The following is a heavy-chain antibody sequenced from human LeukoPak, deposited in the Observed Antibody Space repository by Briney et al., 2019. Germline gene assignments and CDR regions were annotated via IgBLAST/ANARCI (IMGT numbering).Heavy chain of an antibody. Sequence: PGGSLRLSCAASGFRFSDYWMAWVRQAPGKGLEWVANINKYGSEKNYVDSVEGRFTISRDNDEESVYLQMNSLRGDDTAVYYCVRDRIREPQFLFDYWGQGILVTVSS. CDR2: INKYGSEK. CDR3: VRDRIREPQFLFDY. V-gene: IGHV3-7*01. J-gene: IGHJ4*02. CDR1: GFRFSDYW. D-gene: IGHD1-26*01.